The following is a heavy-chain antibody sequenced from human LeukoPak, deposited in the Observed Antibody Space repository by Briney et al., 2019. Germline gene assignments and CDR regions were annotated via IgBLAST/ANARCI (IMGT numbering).Heavy chain of an antibody. J-gene: IGHJ4*02. CDR3: TTDQCGDGITMVRGATTA. CDR2: IRSKANSYAT. Sequence: PGGSLRLSCAASGFTFSGSAMHWVRQASGKGLEWVGRIRSKANSYATTYDASVKGRFTISRDDSKNMLYLQMNSLRTEDTAVYYCTTDQCGDGITMVRGATTAWGQGTLVTVSS. V-gene: IGHV3-73*01. D-gene: IGHD3-10*01. CDR1: GFTFSGSA.